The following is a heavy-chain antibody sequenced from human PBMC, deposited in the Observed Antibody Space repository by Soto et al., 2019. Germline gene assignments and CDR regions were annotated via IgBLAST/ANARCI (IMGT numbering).Heavy chain of an antibody. Sequence: EVQLVVSGGGLVQPGGSLTLSCEASGFTASSSAMGWVRRAPGKGLEWVSSINGADSVGTATTYYAESLKGRVTIPRDHFKNTLYLQLNSPTPDYTAVIFGAKDGRDVPYDCIFWCQGAGVSVSS. J-gene: IGHJ6*01. D-gene: IGHD3-3*01. CDR1: GFTASSSA. V-gene: IGHV3-23*04. CDR3: AKDGRDVPYDCIF. CDR2: INGADSVGTATT.